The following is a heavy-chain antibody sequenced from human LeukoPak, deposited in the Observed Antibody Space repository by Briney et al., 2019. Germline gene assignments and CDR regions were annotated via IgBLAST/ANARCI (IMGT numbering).Heavy chain of an antibody. CDR1: GGSISSSTYY. Sequence: TASETLSLTCTVSGGSISSSTYYWTWICQPPGKGLEWIGYIYYSGSTDYNPSLKSRVTISVDTSKNQFSLKLSSVTAADTAVYYCARVRAAAGTKSYYYYGMDVWGQGTTVTVSS. CDR2: IYYSGST. CDR3: ARVRAAAGTKSYYYYGMDV. V-gene: IGHV4-61*01. D-gene: IGHD6-13*01. J-gene: IGHJ6*02.